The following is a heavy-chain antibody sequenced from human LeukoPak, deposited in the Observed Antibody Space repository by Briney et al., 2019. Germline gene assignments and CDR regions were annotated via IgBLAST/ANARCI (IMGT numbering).Heavy chain of an antibody. CDR2: IWYDASNK. V-gene: IGHV3-33*01. J-gene: IGHJ4*02. Sequence: PGGSLRLSCTASGFTFSSYGMHWVRRAPGKGLEWVAVIWYDASNKYYADSVKGRFIISKDNSKNTLYLQMNSLRAEDTAVYHCASRKFTGEDYFDYWGQGTLVTVSS. D-gene: IGHD7-27*01. CDR3: ASRKFTGEDYFDY. CDR1: GFTFSSYG.